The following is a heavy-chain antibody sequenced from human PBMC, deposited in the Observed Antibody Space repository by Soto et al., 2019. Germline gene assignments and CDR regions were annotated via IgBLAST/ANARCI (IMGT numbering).Heavy chain of an antibody. CDR3: ARDFSVAGQMNWSDP. Sequence: QVQLVESGGGVVQPGRSLRLSCAASGFTFSSYGMHWVRQAPGKGLEWVAVIWYDGSNKYYADSVKGRFTISRDNSKNTLYLQMNSLRAEDTAVYYCARDFSVAGQMNWSDPWGQGTLVTVSS. D-gene: IGHD6-19*01. V-gene: IGHV3-33*01. CDR1: GFTFSSYG. J-gene: IGHJ5*02. CDR2: IWYDGSNK.